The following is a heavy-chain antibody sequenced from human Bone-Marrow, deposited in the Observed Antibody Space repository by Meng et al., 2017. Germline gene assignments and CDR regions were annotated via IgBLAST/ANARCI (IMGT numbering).Heavy chain of an antibody. V-gene: IGHV3-23*01. Sequence: GESLKISCAASGFTFSSSAMTWVRQAPGKGLEWVSAITISGSVTYYADSVKGRFTISRDNSKNTHYLQMNSLRAEDTAVYYCAKDGLGYLIPAANWGQGTLVTVSS. D-gene: IGHD2-2*01. CDR3: AKDGLGYLIPAAN. J-gene: IGHJ4*02. CDR2: ITISGSVT. CDR1: GFTFSSSA.